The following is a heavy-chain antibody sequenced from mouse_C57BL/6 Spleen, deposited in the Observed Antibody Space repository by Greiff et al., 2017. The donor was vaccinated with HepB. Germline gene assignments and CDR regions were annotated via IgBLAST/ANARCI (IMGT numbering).Heavy chain of an antibody. J-gene: IGHJ1*03. Sequence: EVKLMESEGGLVQPGSSMKLSCTASGFTFSDYYMAWVRQVPEKGLEWVANINYDGSSTYYLDSLKSRFIISRDNAKNILYLQMSSLKSEDTATYYCARGDYGSSYNWYFDVWGTGTTVTVSS. V-gene: IGHV5-16*01. CDR1: GFTFSDYY. CDR2: INYDGSST. D-gene: IGHD1-1*01. CDR3: ARGDYGSSYNWYFDV.